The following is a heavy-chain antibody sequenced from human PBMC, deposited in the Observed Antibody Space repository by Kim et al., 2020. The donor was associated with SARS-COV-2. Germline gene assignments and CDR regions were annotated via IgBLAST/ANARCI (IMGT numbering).Heavy chain of an antibody. V-gene: IGHV5-10-1*01. D-gene: IGHD5-12*01. Sequence: SFQGHVTISADKSISTAYLQWSSLKASDTAMYYCARHPIVATDGEDAFDIWGQGTMVTVSS. J-gene: IGHJ3*02. CDR3: ARHPIVATDGEDAFDI.